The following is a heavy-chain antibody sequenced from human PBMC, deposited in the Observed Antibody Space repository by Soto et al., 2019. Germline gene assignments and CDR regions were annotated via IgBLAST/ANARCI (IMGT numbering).Heavy chain of an antibody. CDR3: ARANSSTWYKLEYKWFDP. D-gene: IGHD6-13*01. J-gene: IGHJ5*02. CDR1: GDSINDYY. CDR2: MYYSETT. Sequence: ETLALTCAVSGDSINDYYWSWIRQTPGKGLEWVGFMYYSETTKYNPSLKGRVNMSLDTSKNQVSLHLKSVTAADTAVYYCARANSSTWYKLEYKWFDPWGQATLVNVSS. V-gene: IGHV4-59*01.